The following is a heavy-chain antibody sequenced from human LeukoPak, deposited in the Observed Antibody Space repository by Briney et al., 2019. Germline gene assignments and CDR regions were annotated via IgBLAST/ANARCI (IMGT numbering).Heavy chain of an antibody. CDR1: GGSISSYY. V-gene: IGHV4-4*07. Sequence: PSETLSLTCTVSGGSISSYYWSWIRQPAGKGLEWIGRIYTSGSTNYNPSLKSRVTFLVDASKKHLSLRLNSVTAADTAVYYCASGPWELDYWGQGTLVTVSS. CDR2: IYTSGST. CDR3: ASGPWELDY. J-gene: IGHJ4*02. D-gene: IGHD1-26*01.